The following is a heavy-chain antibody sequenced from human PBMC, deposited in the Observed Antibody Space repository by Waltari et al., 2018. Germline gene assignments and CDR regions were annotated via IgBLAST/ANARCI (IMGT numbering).Heavy chain of an antibody. CDR3: ARDGGQDPYYYYGMDV. V-gene: IGHV1-8*03. Sequence: QVQLVQSGAEVKKPGASVKVSCKASGYTFTSYDINWVRQATGQGLEWMRGMTPNSGDTGYAQKFQGRVTISRNTAVRTAYMGLSSRSSEDTAVYYCARDGGQDPYYYYGMDVWGQGTTVTVSS. CDR1: GYTFTSYD. CDR2: MTPNSGDT. J-gene: IGHJ6*02. D-gene: IGHD3-3*01.